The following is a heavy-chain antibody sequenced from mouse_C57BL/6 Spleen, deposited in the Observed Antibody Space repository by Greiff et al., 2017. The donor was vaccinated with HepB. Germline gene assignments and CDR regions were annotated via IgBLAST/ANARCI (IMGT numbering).Heavy chain of an antibody. D-gene: IGHD2-4*01. CDR2: ISDGGSYT. Sequence: DVKLVESGGGLVKPGGSLKLSCAASGFTFSSYAMSWVRQTPEKRLEWVATISDGGSYTYYPDNVKGRFTISRDNAKNNLYLQMSHLKSEDTAMYYCARDGDYDYPWFAYWGQGTLVTVSA. J-gene: IGHJ3*01. V-gene: IGHV5-4*01. CDR3: ARDGDYDYPWFAY. CDR1: GFTFSSYA.